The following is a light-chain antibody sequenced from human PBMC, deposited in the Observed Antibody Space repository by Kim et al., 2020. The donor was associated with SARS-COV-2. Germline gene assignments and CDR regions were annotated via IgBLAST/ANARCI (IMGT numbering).Light chain of an antibody. CDR1: SLRSYY. CDR3: NSRDSNDNVL. CDR2: GKN. V-gene: IGLV3-19*01. J-gene: IGLJ2*01. Sequence: SSELTQDPAVSVALGQTVRITCQGDSLRSYYATWYQQKPGRAPIVVMYGKNNRPSGIPDRFSGSSSGNTASLTITGTQAGDEADYYCNSRDSNDNVLFGGGTQLTVL.